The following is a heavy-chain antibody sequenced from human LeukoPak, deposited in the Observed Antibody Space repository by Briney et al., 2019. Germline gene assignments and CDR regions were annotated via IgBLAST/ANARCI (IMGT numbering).Heavy chain of an antibody. J-gene: IGHJ3*02. CDR1: GSISSYY. CDR2: IYTSGST. CDR3: ARQKCTSTSCLTKNAFDI. V-gene: IGHV4-4*09. D-gene: IGHD2-2*01. Sequence: SETLSLTCTVSGSISSYYWSWIRQPPGKGLEWTGYIYTSGSTNYNPSLKSRVTISVGTSKNQFSLDLSSVTAADTAVYYRARQKCTSTSCLTKNAFDIWGQGTMVTVSS.